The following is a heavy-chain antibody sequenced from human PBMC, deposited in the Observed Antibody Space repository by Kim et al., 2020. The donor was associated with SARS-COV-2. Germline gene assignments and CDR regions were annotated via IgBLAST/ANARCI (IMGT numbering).Heavy chain of an antibody. J-gene: IGHJ6*02. Sequence: GGSLRLSCRASGFTFSNYAMSWVRQAPGEGLKWVSTITGSGGSTYYAGSVKGRFTISRDNSKNTLYLQMNSLRAEDTAVYSCAKDIVLLPASMYYYGMDVWGQGTTVSVSS. D-gene: IGHD2-2*01. V-gene: IGHV3-23*01. CDR2: ITGSGGST. CDR3: AKDIVLLPASMYYYGMDV. CDR1: GFTFSNYA.